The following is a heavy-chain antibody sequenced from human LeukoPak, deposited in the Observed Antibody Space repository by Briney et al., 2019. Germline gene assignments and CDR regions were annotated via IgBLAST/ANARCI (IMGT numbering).Heavy chain of an antibody. CDR2: IIPIFGTA. V-gene: IGHV1-69*13. CDR1: GGTFSSYA. J-gene: IGHJ4*02. D-gene: IGHD3-9*01. Sequence: SVNVSCKASGGTFSSYAISWVRQAPGQGLEWMGGIIPIFGTANYAQKFQGRVTITADESTSTAYMELSSLRSEDTAVYYCARDPNTHYDILTGFHHFDYWGQGTLVTVSS. CDR3: ARDPNTHYDILTGFHHFDY.